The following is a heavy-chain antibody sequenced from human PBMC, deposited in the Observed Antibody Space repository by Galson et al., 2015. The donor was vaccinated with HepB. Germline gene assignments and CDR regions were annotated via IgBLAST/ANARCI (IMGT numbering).Heavy chain of an antibody. CDR1: GYTFTNYV. V-gene: IGHV1-3*01. CDR2: IYGGNGNT. J-gene: IGHJ4*02. Sequence: SVKVSCKASGYTFTNYVLHWVRQAPGQRPEWMGWIYGGNGNTKYSQKFQGRVTITRDTFASTAYMELSSLRSEDTAVLYCARERETRGYSYGPGDYDLDFWGQGTLVTVSS. CDR3: ARERETRGYSYGPGDYDLDF. D-gene: IGHD5-18*01.